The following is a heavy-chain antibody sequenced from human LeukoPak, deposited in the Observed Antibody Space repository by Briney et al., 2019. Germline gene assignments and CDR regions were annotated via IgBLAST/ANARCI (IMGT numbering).Heavy chain of an antibody. CDR3: ARDGGTTGTDNWFDP. J-gene: IGHJ5*02. D-gene: IGHD1-1*01. CDR1: GYTFTGYY. V-gene: IGHV1-2*04. Sequence: ASVKVSCKASGYTFTGYYMHWVRQAPGQGLEWMGWINPNSGGTNYAQKFQGWVTMTRDTSTSTAYMELSRLRSDDTAVYYCARDGGTTGTDNWFDPWGQGTLVTVSS. CDR2: INPNSGGT.